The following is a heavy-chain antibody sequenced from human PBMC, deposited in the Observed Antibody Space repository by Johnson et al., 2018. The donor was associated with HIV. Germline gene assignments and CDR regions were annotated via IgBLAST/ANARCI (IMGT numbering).Heavy chain of an antibody. J-gene: IGHJ3*02. CDR3: TTAGGRDTIFGVANDAFDI. CDR2: IKSKTDGGTT. CDR1: GFTFSNAW. D-gene: IGHD3-3*01. V-gene: IGHV3-15*01. Sequence: VLFVESGGGLVQPGGSLRLSCAASGFTFSNAWMSWVRQAPGKGLEWVGRIKSKTDGGTTDYAAPVKGRFTIPRDDSKNTLYLQMNSLKTEDTAVYYCTTAGGRDTIFGVANDAFDIWGQGTMVTVSS.